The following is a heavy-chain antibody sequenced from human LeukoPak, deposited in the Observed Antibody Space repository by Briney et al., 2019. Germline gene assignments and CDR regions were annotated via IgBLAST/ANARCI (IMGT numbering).Heavy chain of an antibody. CDR1: GFTFSSYA. D-gene: IGHD6-19*01. CDR3: AKEKAVADLFDY. V-gene: IGHV3-23*01. J-gene: IGHJ4*02. Sequence: GGSLRLSCAASGFTFSSYAMSWVRQAPGKGLEWVSVISDSGGSTYYADSVKGRFTISRDNSKSTLYLQMNSLRAEDSAVYYCAKEKAVADLFDYWGQGTLVTVSS. CDR2: ISDSGGST.